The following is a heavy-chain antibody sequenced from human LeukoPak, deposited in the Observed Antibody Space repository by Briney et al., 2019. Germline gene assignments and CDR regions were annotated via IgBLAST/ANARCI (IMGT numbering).Heavy chain of an antibody. V-gene: IGHV3-23*01. CDR3: AKLWICGVVTSSYFDY. CDR1: GFTFSSYA. Sequence: GGSLRLSCAASGFTFSSYAMSWVRQAPGRGRECVSAISGSGGSTYYADSVKCRFTISRDNSKNTLYLQMSSLRAEDTAVYYSAKLWICGVVTSSYFDYWGQGTLVTVSS. D-gene: IGHD3-3*01. CDR2: ISGSGGST. J-gene: IGHJ4*02.